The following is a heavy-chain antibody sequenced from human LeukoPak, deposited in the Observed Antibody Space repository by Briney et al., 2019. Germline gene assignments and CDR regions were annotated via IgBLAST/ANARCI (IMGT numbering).Heavy chain of an antibody. J-gene: IGHJ6*02. CDR2: IYYSGST. CDR1: GASVSSGSYY. Sequence: PSETLSLTCTVSGASVSSGSYYWSWIRQPPGKGLEWIGYIYYSGSTNYNPSLKSRVTISVDTSKNQFSLKLSSVTAADTAVYFCARGQGGAALYYYGMDVWGQGTTVTVSS. D-gene: IGHD2-15*01. V-gene: IGHV4-61*01. CDR3: ARGQGGAALYYYGMDV.